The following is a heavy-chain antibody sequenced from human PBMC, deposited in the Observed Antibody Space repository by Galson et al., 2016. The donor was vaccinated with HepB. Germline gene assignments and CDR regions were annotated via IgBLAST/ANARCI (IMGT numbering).Heavy chain of an antibody. D-gene: IGHD3-10*01. J-gene: IGHJ5*02. CDR3: ATTRVLYWLRELFWFDP. CDR1: GGSYSGFY. CDR2: INHNGTT. Sequence: SETLSLTCGVYGGSYSGFYWSWIRQPPGKGLEWIGEINHNGTTNYNPSLKSRVTISADTSKNQFFLNLTSVTAADTAIYYCATTRVLYWLRELFWFDPWGPGTLVIVSS. V-gene: IGHV4-34*01.